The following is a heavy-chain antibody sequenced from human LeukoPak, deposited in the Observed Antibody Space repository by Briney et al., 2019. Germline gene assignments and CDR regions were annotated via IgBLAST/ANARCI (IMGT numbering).Heavy chain of an antibody. Sequence: PSETLSLTCTVSGGSISSYYWSWIRQPAGKGLEWIGRIYTSGGTNYNPSLKSRVTMSVDTSKNQFSLELSSVTAADTAVYYCARDLGCSGGSCYWNWFDPWGQGTLVTVSS. D-gene: IGHD2-15*01. CDR1: GGSISSYY. J-gene: IGHJ5*02. CDR2: IYTSGGT. V-gene: IGHV4-4*07. CDR3: ARDLGCSGGSCYWNWFDP.